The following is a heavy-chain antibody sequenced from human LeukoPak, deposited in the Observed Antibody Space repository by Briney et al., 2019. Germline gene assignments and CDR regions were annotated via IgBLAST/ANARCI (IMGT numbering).Heavy chain of an antibody. D-gene: IGHD5-24*01. CDR3: ARARDGHINNWFDP. CDR2: ISYSGST. Sequence: SETLPLTCTVSGASNSNFYWSWIRQPPGKGLEWIGDISYSGSTNYNPSLKSRVTISVDTSKNQFSLKMSSVTAADTAVYYCARARDGHINNWFDPWGQGTLVTVSS. V-gene: IGHV4-59*01. CDR1: GASNSNFY. J-gene: IGHJ5*02.